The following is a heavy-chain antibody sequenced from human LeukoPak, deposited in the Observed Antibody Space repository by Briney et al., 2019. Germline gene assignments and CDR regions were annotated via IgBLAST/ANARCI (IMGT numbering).Heavy chain of an antibody. CDR2: ISAYNGNT. D-gene: IGHD6-13*01. CDR3: ARDGPFGIAAASVRDY. CDR1: GYTFTSYG. Sequence: ASVKVSCKSSGYTFTSYGVSWVGQAPGQGLEWMGWISAYNGNTNYAQKLQGRVTMTTDTSTSTAYMELRSLRSDDTAVYYCARDGPFGIAAASVRDYWGQGTLVTVSS. J-gene: IGHJ4*02. V-gene: IGHV1-18*01.